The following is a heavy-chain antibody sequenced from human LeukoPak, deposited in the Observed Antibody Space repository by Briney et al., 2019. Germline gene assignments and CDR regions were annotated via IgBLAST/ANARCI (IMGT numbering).Heavy chain of an antibody. CDR2: INWNGGST. CDR3: ARMAAYYYDSSGHLSYFDY. Sequence: GRSLRLSCAASGFTFDDYGMSWVRQAPGKGLEWVSGINWNGGSTGYADSVKGRFTISRDNAKNSLYLQMNSLRAEDTALYYCARMAAYYYDSSGHLSYFDYWGQGTLVTVSS. CDR1: GFTFDDYG. J-gene: IGHJ4*02. V-gene: IGHV3-20*04. D-gene: IGHD3-22*01.